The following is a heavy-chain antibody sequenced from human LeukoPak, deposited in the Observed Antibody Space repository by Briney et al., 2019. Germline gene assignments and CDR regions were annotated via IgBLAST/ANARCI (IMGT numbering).Heavy chain of an antibody. D-gene: IGHD3-3*01. CDR3: ASAHYDFSRGMGV. V-gene: IGHV3-21*01. Sequence: WGSLRLSCEASGFTFSSYSMNWVRQAPGKGLEWVSSISSSYSSMYYADSVKGRFTISRDNTKNSLYLQMNSLRAEDTAVYFCASAHYDFSRGMGVWGQGTTVTVSS. CDR1: GFTFSSYS. CDR2: ISSSYSSM. J-gene: IGHJ6*02.